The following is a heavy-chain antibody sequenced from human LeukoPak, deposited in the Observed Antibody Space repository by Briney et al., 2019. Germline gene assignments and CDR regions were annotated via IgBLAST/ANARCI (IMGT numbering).Heavy chain of an antibody. CDR3: ARHVRQQLPPKVFDY. Sequence: PSETLSLTCTVSGGSISSGIYYWGWIRQPPGKGLEWIGSIYYSGNTYYNPSLKSRVTISVDTSKNQLSLKLNSVTAADTAVYYCARHVRQQLPPKVFDYWGQGTLVTVSS. J-gene: IGHJ4*02. V-gene: IGHV4-39*01. CDR1: GGSISSGIYY. CDR2: IYYSGNT. D-gene: IGHD6-13*01.